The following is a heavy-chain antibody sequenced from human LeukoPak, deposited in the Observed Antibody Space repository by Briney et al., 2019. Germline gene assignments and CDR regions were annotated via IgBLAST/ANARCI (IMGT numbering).Heavy chain of an antibody. CDR2: LYYSGST. CDR1: GGSISSSSYY. Sequence: SETLSLTCTVSGGSISSSSYYWGWIRQPPGKGLEWIGSLYYSGSTYYNPSLRSRVTISVDTSKNQFSLKLSSVTAADTAVYYCARHLRHYGSGSRYYYYYMGVWGKGTTVTISS. CDR3: ARHLRHYGSGSRYYYYYMGV. J-gene: IGHJ6*03. D-gene: IGHD3-10*01. V-gene: IGHV4-39*07.